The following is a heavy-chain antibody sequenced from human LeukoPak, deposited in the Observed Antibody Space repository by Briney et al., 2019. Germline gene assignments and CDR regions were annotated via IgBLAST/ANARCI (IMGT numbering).Heavy chain of an antibody. Sequence: GGSLRLSCAGSGFTFSTSWMHWVRQAPGQGLVWVSRINSDGSTINYADSVQGRFTISRDNAKSTLYLQMNSLGAEDTAVYYCARGYYDSSGYCFDYWGQGTLVTVSS. V-gene: IGHV3-74*01. CDR3: ARGYYDSSGYCFDY. J-gene: IGHJ4*02. D-gene: IGHD3-22*01. CDR2: INSDGSTI. CDR1: GFTFSTSW.